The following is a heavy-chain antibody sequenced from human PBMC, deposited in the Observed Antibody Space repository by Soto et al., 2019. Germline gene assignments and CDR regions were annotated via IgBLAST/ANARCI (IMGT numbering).Heavy chain of an antibody. CDR2: APYDAYSL. J-gene: IGHJ4*02. CDR3: AKNTYNGIYRGDAFDS. V-gene: IGHV3-30*02. CDR1: GLTFTSSG. D-gene: IGHD1-26*01. Sequence: QVHLAESGGGVVQPGGSLRLPCFASGLTFTSSGMNWVRQVPGRGREGVALAPYDAYSLSYAESVRGRFIISRDNSNNSIYLQMNSLRPDDTGVYYCAKNTYNGIYRGDAFDSWGQGIHVTVSS.